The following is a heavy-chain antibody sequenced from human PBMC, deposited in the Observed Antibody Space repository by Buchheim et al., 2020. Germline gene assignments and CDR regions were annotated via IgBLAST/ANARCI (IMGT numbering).Heavy chain of an antibody. CDR3: AKDQKGFYNFWSGYYSFDY. CDR2: ISGSGVST. V-gene: IGHV3-23*01. D-gene: IGHD3-3*01. Sequence: EVQLLESGGGLVQPGGSLRLSCAASGFTFRDFTMSWVRRAPGKGLEWVSVISGSGVSTYYADSVQGRFTISRDHSKNTLYLQMNSLRAEDTAVYYCAKDQKGFYNFWSGYYSFDYWGQGT. CDR1: GFTFRDFT. J-gene: IGHJ4*02.